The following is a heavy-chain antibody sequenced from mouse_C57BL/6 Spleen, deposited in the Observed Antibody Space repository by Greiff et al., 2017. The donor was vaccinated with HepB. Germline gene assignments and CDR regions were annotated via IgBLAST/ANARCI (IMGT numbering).Heavy chain of an antibody. J-gene: IGHJ3*01. CDR3: TGGFAY. CDR1: GFTFSDYG. V-gene: IGHV5-17*01. Sequence: VQLKESGGGLVKPGGSLKLSCAASGFTFSDYGMHWVRQAPEKGLEWVAYISSGSSTIDYADTVKGRYTISRDNAKNTLFLQMASLRSEDTAMYYCTGGFAYWDQGTVITVSA. CDR2: ISSGSSTI.